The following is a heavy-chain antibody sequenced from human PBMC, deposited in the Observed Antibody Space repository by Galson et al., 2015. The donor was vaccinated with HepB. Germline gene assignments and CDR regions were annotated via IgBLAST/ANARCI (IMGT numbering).Heavy chain of an antibody. V-gene: IGHV1-69*05. CDR3: ASERLIGFYGMDV. CDR2: IIPVFGTT. Sequence: SVKVSCKASGGSVSTYTINWVRQVPGQGLDWMGAIIPVFGTTTYSQRFQDRVTITRDTSASIVYMEVSSLRYEDTAVYYCASERLIGFYGMDVWGHGTTVTVSS. CDR1: GGSVSTYT. J-gene: IGHJ6*02. D-gene: IGHD2-8*01.